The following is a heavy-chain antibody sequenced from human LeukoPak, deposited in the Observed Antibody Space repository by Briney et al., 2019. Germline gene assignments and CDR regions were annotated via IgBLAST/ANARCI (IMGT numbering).Heavy chain of an antibody. Sequence: SETLSLTCTVSGGSISSHYWSWIRQPAGKGLEWIGRIYTSGSTNYNPSLKSRVTMSVDTSKNQFSLKLSSVTAADTAVYYCARARQYYYDSSGYSYFDYWGQGTLVTVSS. V-gene: IGHV4-4*07. CDR1: GGSISSHY. CDR3: ARARQYYYDSSGYSYFDY. J-gene: IGHJ4*02. D-gene: IGHD3-22*01. CDR2: IYTSGST.